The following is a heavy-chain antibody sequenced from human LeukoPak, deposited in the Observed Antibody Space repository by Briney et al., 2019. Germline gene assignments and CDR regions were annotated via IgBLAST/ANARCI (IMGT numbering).Heavy chain of an antibody. D-gene: IGHD4-17*01. J-gene: IGHJ4*02. CDR1: GFTFSRHW. V-gene: IGHV3-7*03. CDR2: IKQGGGER. CDR3: ARGPDYGAGTDYLDY. Sequence: GGSLRLSCAASGFTFSRHWMNWVRQAPGKGLEWVANIKQGGGERNYVDSVKGRFTISRDDAKNSPYLQMSSLRAEDTAIYYCARGPDYGAGTDYLDYWGQGTLVAVSS.